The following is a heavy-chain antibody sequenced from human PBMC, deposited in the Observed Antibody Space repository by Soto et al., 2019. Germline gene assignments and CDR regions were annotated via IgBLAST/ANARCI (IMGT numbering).Heavy chain of an antibody. CDR1: GFTFRSYG. CDR2: ISQSAGGNT. V-gene: IGHV3-23*01. Sequence: GGSLRLSCAASGFTFRSYGMMWVRQAPGKGPEWVSAISQSAGGNTYYADSVKGRFTISRDDSKNTLYLQMDSLRPEDTAQFYCAGWTYDYWGHRTHVTVSS. D-gene: IGHD2-15*01. J-gene: IGHJ4*01. CDR3: AGWTYDY.